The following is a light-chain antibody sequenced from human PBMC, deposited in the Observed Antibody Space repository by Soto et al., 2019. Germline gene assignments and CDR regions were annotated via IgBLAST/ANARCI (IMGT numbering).Light chain of an antibody. J-gene: IGKJ5*01. CDR3: QQRSNWPPIT. Sequence: EIVLTQSPGSLSLSPGERATLSCRASQSVSNNYLAWYQQKPGQAPRLLIYGASNRAIGIPVRFSGSGSGTDFTLTISSLEPEDFAVYYCQQRSNWPPITFGQGTRLEIK. V-gene: IGKV3-11*01. CDR2: GAS. CDR1: QSVSNNY.